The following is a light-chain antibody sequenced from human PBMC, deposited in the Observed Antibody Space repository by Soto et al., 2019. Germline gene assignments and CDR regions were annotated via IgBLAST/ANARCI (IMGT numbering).Light chain of an antibody. CDR1: QSVLYSPNNKSY. J-gene: IGKJ5*01. CDR2: WAS. V-gene: IGKV4-1*01. Sequence: DIVMTQSPDSLAVSLGERATINCKSSQSVLYSPNNKSYLAWYQQKPGQPPKLLIYWASTRESGVPDRFGGSGFGTDFTLTIPSLQAADVAVYYCQQYYSIPITFGQGTRLAIK. CDR3: QQYYSIPIT.